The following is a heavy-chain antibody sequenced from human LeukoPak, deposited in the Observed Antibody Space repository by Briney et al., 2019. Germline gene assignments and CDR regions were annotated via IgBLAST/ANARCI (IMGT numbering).Heavy chain of an antibody. D-gene: IGHD3-10*01. V-gene: IGHV4-34*01. CDR2: INHSGST. CDR1: GGSFSGYY. CDR3: ARGCPYGSGTCSWFDP. J-gene: IGHJ5*02. Sequence: SETLSLTCAVYGGSFSGYYWSWIRQPPGKGLEWIGEINHSGSTNYNPSLKSRVTISVDTSKNQFSLKLSSVTAADTAVYYCARGCPYGSGTCSWFDPWGQGTLVTVSS.